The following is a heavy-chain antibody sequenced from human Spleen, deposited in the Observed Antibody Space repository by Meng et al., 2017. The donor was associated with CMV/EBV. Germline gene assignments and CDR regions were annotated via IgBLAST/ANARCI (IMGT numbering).Heavy chain of an antibody. CDR2: ISSTSRYI. D-gene: IGHD3-3*01. CDR3: AGAFRGGYYTNDY. CDR1: GFTFSSYS. V-gene: IGHV3-21*01. J-gene: IGHJ4*02. Sequence: CANSGFTFSSYSMNWVRQAPGKGLEWVSFISSTSRYIFYADSVKGRFTISRDNAKNSVYIQMNSLRAEDTAVYYCAGAFRGGYYTNDYWGQGTLVTVSS.